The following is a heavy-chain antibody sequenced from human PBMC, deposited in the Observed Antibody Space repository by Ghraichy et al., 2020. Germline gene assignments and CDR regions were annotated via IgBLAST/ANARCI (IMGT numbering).Heavy chain of an antibody. D-gene: IGHD4-17*01. Sequence: GGSLRLSCAASGFTFSSYAMSWVRQAPGKGLEWVSAISGSGGSTYYADSVKGRFTISRDNSKNTLYLQMNSLRAEDTAVYYCAKIGATTVTTPGYYGMDVWGQGTTVSVSS. CDR3: AKIGATTVTTPGYYGMDV. J-gene: IGHJ6*02. CDR1: GFTFSSYA. V-gene: IGHV3-23*01. CDR2: ISGSGGST.